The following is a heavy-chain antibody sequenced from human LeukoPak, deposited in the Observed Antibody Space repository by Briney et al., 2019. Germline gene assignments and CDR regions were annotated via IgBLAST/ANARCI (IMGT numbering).Heavy chain of an antibody. CDR3: ARVLYGDYSSFAY. CDR1: GYTFTSYG. D-gene: IGHD4-17*01. V-gene: IGHV1-18*01. J-gene: IGHJ4*02. Sequence: ASVKVSCKASGYTFTSYGISWVRQAPGQGLEWMGWISAYNGYTNYAHNLQGRVTMPTDTAPNPAYMELRRLRSVDPAETYRARVLYGDYSSFAYWGQGTLVTVSS. CDR2: ISAYNGYT.